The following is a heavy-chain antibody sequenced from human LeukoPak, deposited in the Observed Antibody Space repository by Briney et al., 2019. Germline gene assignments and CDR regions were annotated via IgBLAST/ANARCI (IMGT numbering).Heavy chain of an antibody. D-gene: IGHD1-1*01. Sequence: SETLSLTCTVSGGSISSYYWSWIRQPPGKGLEWIGYIYYSGSTNYNPSLKSRVTISVDTSKNQFSLKLSSVTAADTAVYYCAREGRVREADHWGQGTLVTVSS. V-gene: IGHV4-59*12. CDR1: GGSISSYY. J-gene: IGHJ4*02. CDR2: IYYSGST. CDR3: AREGRVREADH.